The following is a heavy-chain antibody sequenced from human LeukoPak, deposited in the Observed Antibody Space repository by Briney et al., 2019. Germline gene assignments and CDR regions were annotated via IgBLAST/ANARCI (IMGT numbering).Heavy chain of an antibody. Sequence: PSHTLSLTCTVSGGSFSIGSYYWSWIRPPAGKGLEWIGRIYTSGSTNYNPSLKSRVTISVDTSQNQFSLKLSSVTAADTAVYYCARAETGTPGPPRGSFDYWGQGTLVTVSS. CDR2: IYTSGST. D-gene: IGHD1-7*01. CDR3: ARAETGTPGPPRGSFDY. CDR1: GGSFSIGSYY. V-gene: IGHV4-61*02. J-gene: IGHJ4*02.